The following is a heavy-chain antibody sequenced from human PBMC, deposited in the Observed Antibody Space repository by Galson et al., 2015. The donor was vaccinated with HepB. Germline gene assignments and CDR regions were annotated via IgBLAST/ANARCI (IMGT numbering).Heavy chain of an antibody. Sequence: SETLSLTCTVSGGSISSSSYYWGWIRQPPGKGLEWIGSIYYSGSTYYNPSLKSRVTISVDTSKNQFSLKLSSVTAADTAVYYCARHGRRIQLWYIDYWGQGTLVTVSS. D-gene: IGHD5-18*01. CDR2: IYYSGST. CDR3: ARHGRRIQLWYIDY. CDR1: GGSISSSSYY. V-gene: IGHV4-39*01. J-gene: IGHJ4*02.